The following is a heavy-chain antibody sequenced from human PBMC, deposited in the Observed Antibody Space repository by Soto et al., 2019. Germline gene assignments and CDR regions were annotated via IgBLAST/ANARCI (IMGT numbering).Heavy chain of an antibody. CDR3: ARDQGYESSGYLPVTFDY. V-gene: IGHV1-2*04. D-gene: IGHD3-22*01. CDR2: INPNSGGT. J-gene: IGHJ4*01. CDR1: GYTFTGYY. Sequence: QVQLVQSGAEVKKPGASVKVSCKASGYTFTGYYMHWVRQAPGQGLEWMGWINPNSGGTNYAQKFQGWVTMTRDTSISTAYMELSTLRSDDTAVYYCARDQGYESSGYLPVTFDYCVQGTLVTVSS.